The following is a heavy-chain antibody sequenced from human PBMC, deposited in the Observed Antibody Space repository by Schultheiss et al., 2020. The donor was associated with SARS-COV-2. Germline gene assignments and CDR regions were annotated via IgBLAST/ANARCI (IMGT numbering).Heavy chain of an antibody. Sequence: GGSLRLSCAASGFTVSSNYMSWVRQAPGMGLEWVSVISGNGGSTYYADSVKGRFTISRDNSKNTLCLQMHSLRAEDTAVYYCAKGSMGWFGELLHWGQGTLVTVSS. J-gene: IGHJ4*02. CDR3: AKGSMGWFGELLH. D-gene: IGHD3-10*01. CDR1: GFTVSSNY. V-gene: IGHV3-23*01. CDR2: ISGNGGST.